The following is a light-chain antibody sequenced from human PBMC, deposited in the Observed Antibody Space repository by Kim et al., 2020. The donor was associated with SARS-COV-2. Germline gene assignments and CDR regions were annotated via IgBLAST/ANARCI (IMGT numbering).Light chain of an antibody. V-gene: IGKV1-17*01. CDR1: QDIRND. J-gene: IGKJ5*01. CDR3: LQHITYPIT. Sequence: ASVGDRVTITCRAIQDIRNDLGWYQQNPVRAPKRLIYGASSLQSGVPSSFSGSGSVTEFTLTISSVQPEDFATYFCLQHITYPITFGQGTRLEIK. CDR2: GAS.